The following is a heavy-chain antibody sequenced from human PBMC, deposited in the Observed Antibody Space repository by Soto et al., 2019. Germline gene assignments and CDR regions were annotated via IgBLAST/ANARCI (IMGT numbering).Heavy chain of an antibody. CDR3: AKEISFLGYCTNGVCNDAFDI. V-gene: IGHV3-30*18. D-gene: IGHD2-8*01. J-gene: IGHJ3*02. CDR2: ISYDGSNK. Sequence: GGSLRLSCAASGFTFSSYGMHWVRQAPGKGLEWVAVISYDGSNKYYADSVKGRFTISRDNSKNTLYLQMNSLRAEDTAVYYCAKEISFLGYCTNGVCNDAFDIWGQGTMVTVSS. CDR1: GFTFSSYG.